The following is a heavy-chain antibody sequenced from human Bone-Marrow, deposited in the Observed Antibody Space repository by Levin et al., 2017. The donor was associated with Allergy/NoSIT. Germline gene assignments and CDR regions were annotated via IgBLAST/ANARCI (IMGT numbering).Heavy chain of an antibody. CDR1: GFTFSSYN. D-gene: IGHD3-10*01. V-gene: IGHV3-21*06. J-gene: IGHJ5*01. CDR3: AREKWFGESGFDT. Sequence: GESLKISCAASGFTFSSYNMHWVRQAPGKGLEWVACISSGGTYTYYLDSLKGRFTISRDNADNSLWLQMNSLRAEDTAVYFCAREKWFGESGFDTWGHGTLVTVSS. CDR2: ISSGGTYT.